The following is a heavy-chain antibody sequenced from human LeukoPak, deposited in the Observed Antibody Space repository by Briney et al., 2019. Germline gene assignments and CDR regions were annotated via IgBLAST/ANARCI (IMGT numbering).Heavy chain of an antibody. D-gene: IGHD6-13*01. J-gene: IGHJ4*02. CDR1: GFTFSSYE. CDR2: ISSSGSTI. Sequence: GGSLRLSCAASGFTFSSYEMNWVRQAPGKGLEWVSYISSSGSTIYYADSVKGRFTISRDNAMNSLYLQMNSLRAEDTAVYYCARVVIGYSSDYWGQGTLVTVSS. V-gene: IGHV3-48*03. CDR3: ARVVIGYSSDY.